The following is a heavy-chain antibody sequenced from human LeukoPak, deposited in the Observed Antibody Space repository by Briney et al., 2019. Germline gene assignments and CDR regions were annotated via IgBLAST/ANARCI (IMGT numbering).Heavy chain of an antibody. Sequence: PGGSLRLSCAASGFTFSSYSMNWVRQAPGKGLEWVSSISSSSSYIYYADSVKGRFTISRGNAKNSLYLQMNSLRAEDTAVYYCARDCSGGSCYSEYWGQGTLVTVSS. CDR2: ISSSSSYI. CDR3: ARDCSGGSCYSEY. J-gene: IGHJ4*02. D-gene: IGHD2-15*01. V-gene: IGHV3-21*01. CDR1: GFTFSSYS.